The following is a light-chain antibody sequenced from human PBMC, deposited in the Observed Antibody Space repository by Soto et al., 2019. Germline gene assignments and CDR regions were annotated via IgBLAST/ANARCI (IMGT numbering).Light chain of an antibody. CDR2: GAS. CDR3: QEYNNWHPIT. V-gene: IGKV3-15*01. J-gene: IGKJ4*01. CDR1: QSISSK. Sequence: EIVMTQSPATLSVSPGERANLSCRASQSISSKLAWYQQKPGQAPRLLIYGASTRATGIPVRFSGSGSGTEFTLTITSLQSEDFAVYYCQEYNNWHPITFGGGTKVDIK.